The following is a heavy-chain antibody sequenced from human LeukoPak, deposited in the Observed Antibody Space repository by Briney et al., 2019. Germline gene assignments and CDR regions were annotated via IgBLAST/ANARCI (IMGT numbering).Heavy chain of an antibody. CDR1: GYTFTGYY. J-gene: IGHJ1*01. CDR3: ARAGRLYYGGNSEVLYFQH. CDR2: INPDGGGT. V-gene: IGHV1-2*02. D-gene: IGHD4-23*01. Sequence: ASVKVSCKASGYTFTGYYMHWVRQAPEQGLERMGWINPDGGGTDYAQTFQGRVTMTRDTSMSTAYMELSRLRSDDTAVEYCARAGRLYYGGNSEVLYFQHWGQGTLVTVSS.